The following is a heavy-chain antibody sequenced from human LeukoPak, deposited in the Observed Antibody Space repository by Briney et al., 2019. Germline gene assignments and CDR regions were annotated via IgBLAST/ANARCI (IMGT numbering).Heavy chain of an antibody. CDR3: AKGRGTPDWFDP. J-gene: IGHJ5*02. Sequence: PGGSLRLSCAASGFTFSSYGMHWVRQAPGKGLEWVAFIRYDGSNKYYADSVKGRFTISRDNSKNTLYLQMNSLRAEDTAVYYCAKGRGTPDWFDPWGQGTLVTVSS. CDR1: GFTFSSYG. V-gene: IGHV3-30*02. CDR2: IRYDGSNK.